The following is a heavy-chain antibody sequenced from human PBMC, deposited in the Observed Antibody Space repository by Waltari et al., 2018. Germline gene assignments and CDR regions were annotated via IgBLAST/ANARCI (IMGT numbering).Heavy chain of an antibody. D-gene: IGHD7-27*01. V-gene: IGHV3-73*01. CDR3: IRPFEMGID. J-gene: IGHJ4*02. CDR1: ALTHSAYA. CDR2: IRSRYKDDET. Sequence: EAQLVASGGAFVPPGGSLKLSCAASALTHSAYALHWVRQAAGKGVERIGRIRSRYKDDETAYAESAQGRFTISRDDSKNTAYLAMNSLKTDNTAVYDCIRPFEMGIDWGQGTQVTVSS.